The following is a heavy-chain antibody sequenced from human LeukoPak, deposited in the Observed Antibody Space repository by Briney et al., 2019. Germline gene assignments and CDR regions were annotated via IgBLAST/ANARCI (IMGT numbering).Heavy chain of an antibody. D-gene: IGHD2-2*01. CDR3: ATGTIYCSSCSGDY. CDR2: FDPDDGET. Sequence: GASVKVSCKVSGSSLTELSMHWVRQAPGKGLEWMGGFDPDDGETPLFAQKFQGRVSMTEDTSTDKAYMELSSLSSEDTAVYYCATGTIYCSSCSGDYWGQGTLVTVSS. V-gene: IGHV1-24*01. CDR1: GSSLTELS. J-gene: IGHJ4*02.